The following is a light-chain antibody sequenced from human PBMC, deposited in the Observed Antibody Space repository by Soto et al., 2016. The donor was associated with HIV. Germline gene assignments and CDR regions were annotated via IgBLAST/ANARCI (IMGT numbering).Light chain of an antibody. J-gene: IGKJ1*01. V-gene: IGKV1-5*03. CDR2: KTS. CDR1: QSVSVW. CDR3: QQYNTVPWT. Sequence: DIQMTQFPSTLSASIGDRVTITCRASQSVSVWLAWYQQKPGKAPNLLIFKTSTLETGVPSRFGASGSGTDFTLTLSSVQPDDVGTYYCQQYNTVPWTFGQGTKLEMK.